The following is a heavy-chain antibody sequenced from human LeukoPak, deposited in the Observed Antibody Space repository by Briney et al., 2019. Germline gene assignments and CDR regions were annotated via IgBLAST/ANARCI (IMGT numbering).Heavy chain of an antibody. CDR3: ASGDYDFDY. CDR1: GFTFSSYG. CDR2: ISSYSSAM. D-gene: IGHD4-17*01. V-gene: IGHV3-48*02. Sequence: GGSLRLSCAASGFTFSSYGMNWVRQVPGKGLEWISYISSYSSAMYYADSVKGRFTISRDNAKNSLYLQMTSLRDEDTAVYYCASGDYDFDYWGQGTLVTVPS. J-gene: IGHJ4*02.